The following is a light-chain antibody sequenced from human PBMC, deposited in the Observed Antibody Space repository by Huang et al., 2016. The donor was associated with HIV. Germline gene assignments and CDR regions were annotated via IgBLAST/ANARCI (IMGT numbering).Light chain of an antibody. CDR3: QQRSNWAPIT. CDR1: QSVSSY. CDR2: DAS. V-gene: IGKV3-11*01. J-gene: IGKJ4*01. Sequence: EIVLTQSPATLSLSPGERATLSCRASQSVSSYLAWYQQKPGQAPRLLIDDASNRATGIPARFSGTASGTDFTLTISSLEPEDFAVYYCQQRSNWAPITFGGGTKVEIK.